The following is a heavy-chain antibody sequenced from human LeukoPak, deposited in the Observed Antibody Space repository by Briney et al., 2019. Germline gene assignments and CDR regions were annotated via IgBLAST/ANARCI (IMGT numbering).Heavy chain of an antibody. CDR2: ISWDGGST. V-gene: IGHV3-43*01. D-gene: IGHD3-10*01. CDR3: AKDEFAGFYGAFDI. J-gene: IGHJ3*02. Sequence: GGSLRLSCAASGFTFDVYTMHWVRQAPGKGLEWVSLISWDGGSTYYADSVKGRFTISRDNSKNSLYLQMNSLRTEDTALYYCAKDEFAGFYGAFDIWGQGTMVTVSS. CDR1: GFTFDVYT.